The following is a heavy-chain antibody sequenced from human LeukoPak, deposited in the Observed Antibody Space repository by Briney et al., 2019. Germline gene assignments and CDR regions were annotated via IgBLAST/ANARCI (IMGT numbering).Heavy chain of an antibody. J-gene: IGHJ4*02. Sequence: SETLSLTCTVSGGSISSYYWSWIRQPPGKGLEWIGYIYYSGSTNYNPSLKSRVTISVDTSKNQFSLKLSSVTAADTAVYYCARAPYDFWSGYYEYYFDYWGQGTLVTVSS. D-gene: IGHD3-3*01. V-gene: IGHV4-59*01. CDR1: GGSISSYY. CDR3: ARAPYDFWSGYYEYYFDY. CDR2: IYYSGST.